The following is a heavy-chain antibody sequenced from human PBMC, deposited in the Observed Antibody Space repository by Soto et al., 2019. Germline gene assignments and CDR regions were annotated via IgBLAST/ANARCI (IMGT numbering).Heavy chain of an antibody. CDR3: AKDTVNDIVATIIDY. Sequence: PGGSLRLSCAAPGFTFSSYAMSWVRQAPGKGLEWVSAISGSGGSTYYADSVKGRFTISRDNSKNTLYLQMNSLRAEDTAVYYCAKDTVNDIVATIIDYWGQGTLVTVSS. J-gene: IGHJ4*02. V-gene: IGHV3-23*01. CDR1: GFTFSSYA. CDR2: ISGSGGST. D-gene: IGHD5-12*01.